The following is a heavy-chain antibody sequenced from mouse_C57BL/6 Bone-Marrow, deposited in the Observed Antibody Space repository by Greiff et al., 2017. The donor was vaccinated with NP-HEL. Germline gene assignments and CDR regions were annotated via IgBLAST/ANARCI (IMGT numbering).Heavy chain of an antibody. Sequence: QVQLQQSGAELARPGASVTLSCKASGYTFTSYGISWVKQRTGQGLEWIGEIYPRSGNTYYNEKFKGKATLTADKSSSTAYMELRSLTSEDSAVYVSARLGYYPSYAMDYWGQGTSVTVTS. CDR2: IYPRSGNT. CDR1: GYTFTSYG. J-gene: IGHJ4*01. D-gene: IGHD2-3*01. CDR3: ARLGYYPSYAMDY. V-gene: IGHV1-81*01.